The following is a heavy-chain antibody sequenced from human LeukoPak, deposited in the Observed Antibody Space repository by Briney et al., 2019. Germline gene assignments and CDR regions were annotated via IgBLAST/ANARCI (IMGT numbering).Heavy chain of an antibody. D-gene: IGHD1-26*01. V-gene: IGHV3-30*02. Sequence: GGSLSLSCAASGFTFSTYGMHWVRQAPGKGLEWVAFIRYDGGNKYYADSVKGRFTISRDNSKNTLYLQMNSLRAEDTAVYYSGAGRFMDVWGKGTTVTVSS. CDR3: GAGRFMDV. J-gene: IGHJ6*03. CDR1: GFTFSTYG. CDR2: IRYDGGNK.